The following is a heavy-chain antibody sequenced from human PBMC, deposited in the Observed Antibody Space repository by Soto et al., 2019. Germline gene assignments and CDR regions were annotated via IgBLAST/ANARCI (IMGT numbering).Heavy chain of an antibody. V-gene: IGHV5-51*01. J-gene: IGHJ4*02. CDR3: ARHNNGFDY. D-gene: IGHD1-20*01. CDR2: IYFGDSET. CDR1: GHSLTSNW. Sequence: LGESLKISCKGSGHSLTSNWIAWVRQMPGKGLEWMGVIYFGDSETRYSPSFQGQVTISADKSISTAYLEWSSLKASDTAMYYCARHNNGFDYWGQGTPVTVSS.